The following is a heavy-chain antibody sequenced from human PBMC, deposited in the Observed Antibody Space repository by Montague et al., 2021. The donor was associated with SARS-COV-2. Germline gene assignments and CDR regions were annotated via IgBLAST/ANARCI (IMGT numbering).Heavy chain of an antibody. CDR1: GFSLSTSGMC. V-gene: IGHV2-70*11. D-gene: IGHD3-22*01. CDR3: AREYYYDSSGYYGYAFDX. CDR2: IDWDDDK. Sequence: PALGKPTQTLTLTCTFSGFSLSTSGMCVSWIRQPPGKALEWLARIDWDDDKYYSTSLKTRLTISKDTSKNQVVLTMTNMDPVDTATYYCAREYYYDSSGYYGYAFDXWGQGTMVTVSS. J-gene: IGHJ3*02.